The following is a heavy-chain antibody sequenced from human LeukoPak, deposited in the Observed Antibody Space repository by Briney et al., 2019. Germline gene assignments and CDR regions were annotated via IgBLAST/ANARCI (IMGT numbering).Heavy chain of an antibody. J-gene: IGHJ6*03. CDR3: ARGGPHYDFWSRYTYYYYMDV. V-gene: IGHV4-34*01. CDR1: GGSFSGYY. Sequence: SETLSLTCAVYGGSFSGYYWSWIRQPPGKGLEWIGEINHSGSTNYNPSLKSRVTISVDTSKNQFSLKLSSVTAADTAVYYCARGGPHYDFWSRYTYYYYMDVWGKGTTVTVSS. D-gene: IGHD3-3*01. CDR2: INHSGST.